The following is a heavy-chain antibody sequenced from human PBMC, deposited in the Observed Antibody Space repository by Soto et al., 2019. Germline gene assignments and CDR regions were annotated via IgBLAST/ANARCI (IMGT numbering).Heavy chain of an antibody. J-gene: IGHJ4*02. V-gene: IGHV1-3*01. Sequence: QVHLVQSGAEARKPGASVNVSCMASGFSLNTYVVHWVRQAPGQGLEWMGWVNAASGNTQTSQKFQGRLTLTRDTSAHTAYMELSSLRTEDTAVYFWARRPLLESHFDYWGQGTLVAVSS. CDR2: VNAASGNT. CDR1: GFSLNTYV. CDR3: ARRPLLESHFDY.